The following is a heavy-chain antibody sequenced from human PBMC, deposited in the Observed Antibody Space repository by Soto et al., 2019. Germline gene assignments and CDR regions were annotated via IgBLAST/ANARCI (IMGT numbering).Heavy chain of an antibody. Sequence: PSETLSLTCTVSGGSISSDSYYWGWIRQPPEKGLEWIASISYSGSTYYNPTLKSRLTISVDTSKSQFSLKLSSVIAADTAVYYCARDGSSSTYDFWGQGALVTVSS. CDR3: ARDGSSSTYDF. V-gene: IGHV4-39*07. J-gene: IGHJ4*02. CDR1: GGSISSDSYY. CDR2: ISYSGST. D-gene: IGHD6-13*01.